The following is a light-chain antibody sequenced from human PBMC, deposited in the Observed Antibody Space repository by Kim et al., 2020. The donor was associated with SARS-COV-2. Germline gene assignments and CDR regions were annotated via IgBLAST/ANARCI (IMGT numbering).Light chain of an antibody. CDR2: GAS. CDR3: QQYGSGFT. V-gene: IGKV3-20*01. CDR1: QSVSSSY. Sequence: FSPGKRAPLSCRASQSVSSSYLAWYQQKPGQAPKLLIYGASSRATCIPDRFSGSGSGTDFTLTISRLEPEDFAVYYCQQYGSGFTFGPGTKVDIK. J-gene: IGKJ3*01.